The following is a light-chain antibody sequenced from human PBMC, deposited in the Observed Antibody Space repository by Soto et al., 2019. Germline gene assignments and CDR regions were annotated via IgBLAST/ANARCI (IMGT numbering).Light chain of an antibody. CDR1: QSISNW. CDR2: GAS. V-gene: IGKV1-5*03. CDR3: QQYNDSFRYT. Sequence: DILLTQSPSTLSASVGDRVTITCRASQSISNWLAWYQQKPGTAPKLLIYGASTLESGVPSRFSVSRSGTEFTLTVSSLQPDDVATYYCQQYNDSFRYTFGQGTKLEIK. J-gene: IGKJ2*01.